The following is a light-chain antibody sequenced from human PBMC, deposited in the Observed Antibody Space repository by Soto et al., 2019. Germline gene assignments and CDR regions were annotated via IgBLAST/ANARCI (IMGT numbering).Light chain of an antibody. V-gene: IGKV3-15*01. CDR3: QQYNNWPFS. Sequence: EIVLTQYPGTLSLSPGERCTLSCRASQSVSSSYLAWYQQKPGQAPRLLIYDISTRATGVPARFSGSGSGTEFTLTISGLQYEDFALYFCQQYNNWPFSVGPGTRLEIK. CDR1: QSVSSSY. CDR2: DIS. J-gene: IGKJ5*01.